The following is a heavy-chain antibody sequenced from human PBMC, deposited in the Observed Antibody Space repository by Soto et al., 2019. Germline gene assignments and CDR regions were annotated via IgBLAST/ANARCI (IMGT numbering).Heavy chain of an antibody. V-gene: IGHV4-34*01. D-gene: IGHD3-10*01. Sequence: QVQLQQWGAGLLKPSETLSLTCAVYGGSFSGYYWSWIRQPPGKGLEWIGEINHSGSTNYNPSLKSRVTISVDTSKNHFSLKLSSVTAGDTAVYYCARGVMVRGVIKNYFDYWGQGTLVTVSS. CDR2: INHSGST. CDR1: GGSFSGYY. CDR3: ARGVMVRGVIKNYFDY. J-gene: IGHJ4*02.